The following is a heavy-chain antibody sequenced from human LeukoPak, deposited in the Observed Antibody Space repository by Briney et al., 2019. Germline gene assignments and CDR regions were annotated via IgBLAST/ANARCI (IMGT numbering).Heavy chain of an antibody. CDR3: TRPYCSSTSCYSPPDY. J-gene: IGHJ4*02. CDR2: IYPGDSDT. Sequence: GESLKISCKGSGYSFSSYWIGWVRQMPGKGLEWMGIIYPGDSDTRYSPSFQGQVTISADKSISTAYLQWSSLKASDPAMYYCTRPYCSSTSCYSPPDYWGQGTLVTVSS. V-gene: IGHV5-51*01. D-gene: IGHD2-2*02. CDR1: GYSFSSYW.